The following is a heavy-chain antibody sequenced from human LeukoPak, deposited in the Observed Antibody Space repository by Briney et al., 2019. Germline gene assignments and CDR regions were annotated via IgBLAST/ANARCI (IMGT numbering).Heavy chain of an antibody. CDR3: ARAPVTSCRGAYCYPFDY. D-gene: IGHD2-21*01. Sequence: QPGGSLRLSCAASGFTFSSYAMSWVRQAPGKGLEWVSATSSSDAGTYYADSVRGRFTISRDNSKNTLYLQMNSLRVEDAAVYYCARAPVTSCRGAYCYPFDYWGQGTLVTVSS. J-gene: IGHJ4*02. V-gene: IGHV3-23*01. CDR1: GFTFSSYA. CDR2: TSSSDAGT.